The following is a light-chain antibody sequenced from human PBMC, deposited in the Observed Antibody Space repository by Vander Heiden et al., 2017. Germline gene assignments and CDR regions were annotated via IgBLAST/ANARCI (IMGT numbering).Light chain of an antibody. V-gene: IGKV3-15*01. J-gene: IGKJ2*01. CDR3: QQYNNRPRT. Sequence: EIVMAQSPATLSVSPGDRATRSCRASQSDNSNLAWYQQKPGQAPRLLIYGASTRATGIPARFSGSGSGTEFTLTISSLQSEDFAVYYCQQYNNRPRTFGQGTKLEIK. CDR1: QSDNSN. CDR2: GAS.